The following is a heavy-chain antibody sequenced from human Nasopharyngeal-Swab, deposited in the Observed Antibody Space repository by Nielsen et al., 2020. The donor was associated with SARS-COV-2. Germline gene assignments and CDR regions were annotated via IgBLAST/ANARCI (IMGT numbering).Heavy chain of an antibody. Sequence: GSLRLSCTVSGYSISSGYYWDWIRQSPGKGLEWIGSIYHSGSTYYNPSLKSRVTISADTSRNHFSLKLRSVTGADTAVYYCACHRTASFYYWGQGTLVTVSS. CDR1: GYSISSGYY. CDR3: ACHRTASFYY. J-gene: IGHJ4*02. CDR2: IYHSGST. D-gene: IGHD1-1*01. V-gene: IGHV4-38-2*02.